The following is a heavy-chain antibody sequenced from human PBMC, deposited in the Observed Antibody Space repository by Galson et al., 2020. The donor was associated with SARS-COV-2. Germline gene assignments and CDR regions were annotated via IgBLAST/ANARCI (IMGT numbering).Heavy chain of an antibody. CDR1: GYSISSGYY. Sequence: SETLSLTCTVSGYSISSGYYWGWIRQPPGKGLEWIGSIYHSGSTYYNPSLKSRVTISVDTSKNQFSLKLSSVTAADTAVYYCARHPHCSSTSCYADFDYWGQGTLVTVSS. D-gene: IGHD2-2*01. V-gene: IGHV4-38-2*02. J-gene: IGHJ4*02. CDR2: IYHSGST. CDR3: ARHPHCSSTSCYADFDY.